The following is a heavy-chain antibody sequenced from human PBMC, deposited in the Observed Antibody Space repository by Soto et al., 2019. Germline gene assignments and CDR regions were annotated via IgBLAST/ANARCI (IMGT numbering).Heavy chain of an antibody. CDR3: ARANWNFKGPFDY. CDR2: IHYSGST. CDR1: GGSITSYY. V-gene: IGHV4-59*01. Sequence: SETLSLTCIVSGGSITSYYWSWIRQPPGKGLEWIGYIHYSGSTNYNPSLKSRVTISVDTSKNQFSLKLSSVTAADTAVYYCARANWNFKGPFDYWGQGTLVTVSS. J-gene: IGHJ4*02. D-gene: IGHD1-1*01.